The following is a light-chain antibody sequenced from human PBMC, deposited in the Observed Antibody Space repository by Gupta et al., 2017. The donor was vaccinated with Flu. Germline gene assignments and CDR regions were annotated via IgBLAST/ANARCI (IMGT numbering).Light chain of an antibody. Sequence: YVLTHPPSLSVAPGQTAILTCGGNNIGSKSVHWYKQKPGQAPVWVVYDHTDRTSGIPDRFFGSNAGNTAALNISQVEDGDEADYYCHVGNMSGDPLRVFGGGTKLTVL. CDR1: NIGSKS. CDR3: HVGNMSGDPLRV. V-gene: IGLV3-21*02. J-gene: IGLJ3*02. CDR2: DHT.